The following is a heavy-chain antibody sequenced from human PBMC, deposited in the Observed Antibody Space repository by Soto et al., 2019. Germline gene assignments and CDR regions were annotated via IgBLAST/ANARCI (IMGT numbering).Heavy chain of an antibody. CDR1: GGTFSSYA. D-gene: IGHD2-15*01. V-gene: IGHV1-69*06. J-gene: IGHJ3*02. CDR3: ARYCSGGSCYTGSLDAFDI. Sequence: GASVKVSCKASGGTFSSYAISWVRQAPGQGLEWMGGIIPIFGTANYAQKFQGRVTITADKSTSTAYMELSSLRSEDTAVYYCARYCSGGSCYTGSLDAFDIWGQGTMVTVSS. CDR2: IIPIFGTA.